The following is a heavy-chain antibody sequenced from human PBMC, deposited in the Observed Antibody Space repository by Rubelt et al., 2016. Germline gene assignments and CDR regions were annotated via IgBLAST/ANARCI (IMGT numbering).Heavy chain of an antibody. V-gene: IGHV3-64D*06. Sequence: EVQLVESGGDLVQPGGSLRLSCAASGFTFSTYAMHWVRQAPGKGLEYVSAISGNGGSTYYADSVKGRFTISRDNSKNTLYLQMSSPRAEDTAVYFCVKGGLTDYPMFYFDYWGQGTLVTVSS. D-gene: IGHD3-9*01. J-gene: IGHJ4*02. CDR2: ISGNGGST. CDR1: GFTFSTYA. CDR3: VKGGLTDYPMFYFDY.